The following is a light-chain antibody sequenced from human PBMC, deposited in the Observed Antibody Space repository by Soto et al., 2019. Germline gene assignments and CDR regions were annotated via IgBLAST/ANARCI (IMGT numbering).Light chain of an antibody. J-gene: IGKJ4*01. CDR1: QNVGTY. CDR2: GAS. CDR3: QQHNAWPLT. V-gene: IGKV3-15*01. Sequence: IVMTQSPATLSVSPGERATLSCRASQNVGTYLAWYQQKPGQAPRLVIYGASTRAAGIPARFSGSGSGTEFTLAISSLQSEDFAVYYCQQHNAWPLTFGRGTKVEIK.